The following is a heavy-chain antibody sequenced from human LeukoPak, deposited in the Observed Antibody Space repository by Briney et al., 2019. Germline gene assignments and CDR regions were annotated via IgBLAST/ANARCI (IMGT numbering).Heavy chain of an antibody. Sequence: GRSLRLSCAASGFTFDDFAMHWVRQAPGKGLEWVSGISWNSDKIAYADSVKGRFTISRDNAKNSLYLQMNSLRAEDTAVYYCARDPYGSGMADYWGQGTLVTVSS. V-gene: IGHV3-9*01. CDR2: ISWNSDKI. CDR3: ARDPYGSGMADY. D-gene: IGHD3-10*01. CDR1: GFTFDDFA. J-gene: IGHJ4*02.